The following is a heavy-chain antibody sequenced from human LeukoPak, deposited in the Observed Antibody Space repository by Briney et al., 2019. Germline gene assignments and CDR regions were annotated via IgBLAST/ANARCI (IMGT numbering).Heavy chain of an antibody. D-gene: IGHD3-22*01. CDR2: IYTSGST. J-gene: IGHJ3*02. CDR3: ARDYYYDSSGYLGSTGAFDT. V-gene: IGHV4-4*07. Sequence: SETLSLTCTVSGGSISSYYWSWIRQPAGKGLEWIGRIYTSGSTNYNPSLKSRVTMSVDTSKNQFSLKLSSVTAADTAVYYCARDYYYDSSGYLGSTGAFDTWGQGTMVTVSS. CDR1: GGSISSYY.